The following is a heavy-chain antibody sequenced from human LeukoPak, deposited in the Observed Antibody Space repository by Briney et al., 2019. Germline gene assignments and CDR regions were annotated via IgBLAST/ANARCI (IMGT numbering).Heavy chain of an antibody. CDR3: ARDLPQAYGMDV. CDR2: ISGSGDFT. Sequence: PGGSLRLSCAGSGFAFSSCAMSWVRQAPGKGLEWVSGISGSGDFTPYADSVKGRFTISRDNSRNTLSLQMNSLRAEDTAVYYCARDLPQAYGMDVWGQGTTVTVSS. V-gene: IGHV3-23*01. CDR1: GFAFSSCA. J-gene: IGHJ6*02.